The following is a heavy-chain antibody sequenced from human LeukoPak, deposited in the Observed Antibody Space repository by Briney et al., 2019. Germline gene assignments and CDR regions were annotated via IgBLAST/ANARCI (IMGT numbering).Heavy chain of an antibody. CDR2: IYPGDSST. CDR3: ARRRTRPEAFDL. D-gene: IGHD1-14*01. J-gene: IGHJ3*01. CDR1: EYSFTNYW. Sequence: GESLKISCKGSEYSFTNYWIGWVRQMPGKGLEWMGVIYPGDSSTRYSPSFQGQVTISADKSITTAYLQWSSLKASDTAMYYCARRRTRPEAFDLWGQGTMVTVSS. V-gene: IGHV5-51*01.